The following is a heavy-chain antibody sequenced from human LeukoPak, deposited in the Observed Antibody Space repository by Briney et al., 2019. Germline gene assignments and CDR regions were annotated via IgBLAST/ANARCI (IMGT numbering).Heavy chain of an antibody. CDR1: GFSFSAYA. CDR2: ITGPGEGT. J-gene: IGHJ4*01. D-gene: IGHD6-19*01. CDR3: AKRIVGWYQIDY. Sequence: GGSLRLSCEASGFSFSAYALSWVRQAPGKGLGWVSAITGPGEGTWHADSVKGRFTTSRDNSQRTLYLQMNSLRVEDTAVYYCAKRIVGWYQIDYWGHGTLVTVSS. V-gene: IGHV3-23*01.